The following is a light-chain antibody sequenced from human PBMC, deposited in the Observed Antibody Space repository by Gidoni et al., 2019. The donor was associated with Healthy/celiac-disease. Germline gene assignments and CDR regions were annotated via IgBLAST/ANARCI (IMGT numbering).Light chain of an antibody. Sequence: DMQMSQSPSTLSASVGDRVNITCRGSKSISNWLAWYQQQPGKAPQLLFYKASSLESGVPSRFSGSGSGTEFTLTISSLQPDDFATYYCQQYNSQRTFGQGTKVEIK. J-gene: IGKJ1*01. CDR1: KSISNW. V-gene: IGKV1-5*03. CDR3: QQYNSQRT. CDR2: KAS.